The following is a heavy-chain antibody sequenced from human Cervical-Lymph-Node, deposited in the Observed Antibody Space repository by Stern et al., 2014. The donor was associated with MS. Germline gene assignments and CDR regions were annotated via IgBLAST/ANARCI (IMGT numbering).Heavy chain of an antibody. CDR2: INTNTGNP. D-gene: IGHD2-2*02. CDR3: AIHSYTRFFDY. CDR1: GYTFTSYA. V-gene: IGHV7-4-1*02. Sequence: QVQLVESGSELKKPGASVKGSCKASGYTFTSYAMNWVRQAPGQGLEWMGWINTNTGNPTYAQGFTGRFVFSLDTSVSTAYLQITTLKAEDTAVYYCAIHSYTRFFDYWGQGTLVTVSS. J-gene: IGHJ4*02.